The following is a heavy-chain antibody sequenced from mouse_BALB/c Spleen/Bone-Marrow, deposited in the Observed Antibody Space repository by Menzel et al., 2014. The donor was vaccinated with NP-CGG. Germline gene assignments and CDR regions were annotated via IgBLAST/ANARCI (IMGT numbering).Heavy chain of an antibody. CDR3: ARDDSYSMDY. Sequence: EVKLMESGGGLVQPGGSLRLSCATSGFAFTDYYMNWVRQHPGKALEWLGFISNKANGYTTEYSASVKGRLTIYRDNSHSILYLQMNTLMAEDSATYYCARDDSYSMDYWGQGTSVTVSS. CDR2: ISNKANGYTT. J-gene: IGHJ4*01. V-gene: IGHV7-3*02. CDR1: GFAFTDYY.